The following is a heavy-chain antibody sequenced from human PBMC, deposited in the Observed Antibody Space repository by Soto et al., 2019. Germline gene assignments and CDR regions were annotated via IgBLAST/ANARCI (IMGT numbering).Heavy chain of an antibody. CDR2: ISYDGSNT. CDR3: AKQVAPAAPEGIYYYGMDV. D-gene: IGHD2-2*01. CDR1: GFTFSSYG. J-gene: IGHJ6*02. V-gene: IGHV3-43*02. Sequence: PGGSLRLSCAASGFTFSSYGMHWVRQAPGKGLEWVAVISYDGSNTYYADSVKGRFTISRDNSKNSLYLQMNSLRTEDTALYYCAKQVAPAAPEGIYYYGMDVWGQGTTVTVSS.